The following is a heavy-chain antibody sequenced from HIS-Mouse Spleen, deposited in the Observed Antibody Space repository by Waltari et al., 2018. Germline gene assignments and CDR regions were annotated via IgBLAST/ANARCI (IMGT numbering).Heavy chain of an antibody. V-gene: IGHV4-39*07. Sequence: QRQLQAPGPGLVKPSETLALPCTVSGGSRSRSSYYWVWIRQPPGKGLEWIGSIYYMGSTYYNPSLKSRVTISVDTSKNQFSLKLSSVTAADTAVYYCAREIPYSSSWYDWYFDLWGRGTLVTVSS. CDR2: IYYMGST. J-gene: IGHJ2*01. D-gene: IGHD6-13*01. CDR1: GGSRSRSSYY. CDR3: AREIPYSSSWYDWYFDL.